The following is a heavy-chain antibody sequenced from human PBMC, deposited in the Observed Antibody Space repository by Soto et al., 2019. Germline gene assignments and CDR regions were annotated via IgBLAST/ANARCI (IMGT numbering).Heavy chain of an antibody. CDR2: ISYDGSNK. CDR3: ARDRYYYDSSGYSTTLYYYGMDV. V-gene: IGHV3-30-3*01. CDR1: GLTFSSYA. J-gene: IGHJ6*02. D-gene: IGHD3-22*01. Sequence: GGSLGLSCAASGLTFSSYAMHWVRQAPGKGLEWVAVISYDGSNKYYADSVKGRFTISRDNSKNTLYLQMNSLRAEDTAVYYCARDRYYYDSSGYSTTLYYYGMDVWGQGTTVTVSS.